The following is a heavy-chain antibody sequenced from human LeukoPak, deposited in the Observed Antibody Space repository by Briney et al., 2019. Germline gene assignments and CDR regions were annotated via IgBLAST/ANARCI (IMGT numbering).Heavy chain of an antibody. CDR1: GYTFTSYG. V-gene: IGHV1-18*01. Sequence: GASVKVSCKASGYTFTSYGISWVRQAPGQGLEWMGWISAYNGNTNYAQKLQGRVTMTTDTSTSTAYMELSSLRSEDTAVYYCARYSEAAAGPPYFDYWGQGTLVTVSS. CDR2: ISAYNGNT. D-gene: IGHD6-13*01. CDR3: ARYSEAAAGPPYFDY. J-gene: IGHJ4*02.